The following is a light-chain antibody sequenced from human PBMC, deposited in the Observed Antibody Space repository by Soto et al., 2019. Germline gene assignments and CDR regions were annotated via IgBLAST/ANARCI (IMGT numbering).Light chain of an antibody. CDR3: QQYNNWPPWT. CDR1: QSVSST. V-gene: IGKV3-15*01. CDR2: GAS. Sequence: EIVMTQSPATLSVSPGERATLSCRASQSVSSTLAWYQQKPGQAPRLLIYGASTRATATPTRFSGSGSGTEFTLTISSLQSEDFAVYYCQQYNNWPPWTFGQGTKVEVK. J-gene: IGKJ1*01.